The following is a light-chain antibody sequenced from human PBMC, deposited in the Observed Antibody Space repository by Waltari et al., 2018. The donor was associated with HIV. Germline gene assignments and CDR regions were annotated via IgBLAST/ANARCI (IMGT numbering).Light chain of an antibody. J-gene: IGLJ3*02. CDR1: RSNIGDNF. Sequence: QSVLTQPPSASGTAGQRATISCSGRRSNIGDNFVYCFQQLPGTAPKLLIYRNDQRPSGVPDRFSGSKSGTSASLAISGLRSEDEADYYCAAWDDRLLWVFGGGTILTVL. CDR3: AAWDDRLLWV. V-gene: IGLV1-47*01. CDR2: RND.